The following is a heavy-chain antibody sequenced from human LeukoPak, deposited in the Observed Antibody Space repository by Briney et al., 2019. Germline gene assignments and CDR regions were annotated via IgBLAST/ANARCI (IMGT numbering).Heavy chain of an antibody. J-gene: IGHJ4*02. V-gene: IGHV3-53*01. CDR3: ARGLVYYDTTGSYLAERPYFDS. Sequence: GESLRLSCAASGFSVSGNYLTWVRQAPGRGLEWVSFINIHDDAFYADSVKGRFTVSRDNSKNILYLQMNSLRAEDTAIYYCARGLVYYDTTGSYLAERPYFDSWGQGTLSPSPQ. CDR1: GFSVSGNY. CDR2: INIHDDA. D-gene: IGHD3-16*01.